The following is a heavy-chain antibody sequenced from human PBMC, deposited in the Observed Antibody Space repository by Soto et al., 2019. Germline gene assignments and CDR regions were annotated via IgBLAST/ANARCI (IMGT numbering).Heavy chain of an antibody. D-gene: IGHD6-13*01. V-gene: IGHV4-61*01. CDR3: ARAGRQLARYGGDIDS. J-gene: IGHJ4*02. Sequence: QVQLQESGPGLVKPSETLSLTCTVSGGSVTSGNYYWSWIRQPPGKGLEWIGYIDYIGSTNYYPSLTSRVTISVETSKNQFSLKLNSVTAADTAIYYCARAGRQLARYGGDIDSWGQGTLVTVSS. CDR1: GGSVTSGNYY. CDR2: IDYIGST.